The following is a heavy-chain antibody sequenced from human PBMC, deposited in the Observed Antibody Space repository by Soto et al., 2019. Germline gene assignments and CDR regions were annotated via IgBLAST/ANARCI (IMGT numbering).Heavy chain of an antibody. V-gene: IGHV3-30-3*01. D-gene: IGHD2-2*01. CDR2: ISYDGSNK. Sequence: QVQLVESGGGVVQPGRSLRLSCAASGFTFSSYAMHWVRQAPGKGLEWVAVISYDGSNKYYADSVKGRFTISRDNSKNTLYLQMNSLRAEDTAVYYCARDLYRRYCSSTSNCRLPFYYYYYGMDVWGQGTTVTVSS. J-gene: IGHJ6*02. CDR1: GFTFSSYA. CDR3: ARDLYRRYCSSTSNCRLPFYYYYYGMDV.